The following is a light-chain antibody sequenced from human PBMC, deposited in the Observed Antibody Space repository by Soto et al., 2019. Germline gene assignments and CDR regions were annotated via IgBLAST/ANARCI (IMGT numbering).Light chain of an antibody. J-gene: IGLJ1*01. CDR3: QVWDGSHDPPAV. V-gene: IGLV3-21*02. Sequence: SYELTQPPSVSVAPGQTARITCGRPNIGRESVHWYQHKPGQAPVLVVYADSDRPSGIPERFSGSNSGNTAALTISRVEAGDEADYYCQVWDGSHDPPAVFGSGTKVTVL. CDR1: NIGRES. CDR2: ADS.